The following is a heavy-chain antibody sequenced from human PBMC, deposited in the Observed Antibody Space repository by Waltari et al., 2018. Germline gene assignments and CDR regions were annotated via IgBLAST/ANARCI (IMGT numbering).Heavy chain of an antibody. V-gene: IGHV1-2*06. CDR3: ARDASLASAFDP. Sequence: QVQLVQSGAEVKKPGASVKVSCKASGYTFTGYYMHWVRQAPGQGLEWVGRSNRNSGGTNYAQKFQGRVTMTRDTSISTAYMELSRLRSDDTAVYYCARDASLASAFDPWGQGTLVTVSS. J-gene: IGHJ5*02. CDR2: SNRNSGGT. CDR1: GYTFTGYY. D-gene: IGHD5-12*01.